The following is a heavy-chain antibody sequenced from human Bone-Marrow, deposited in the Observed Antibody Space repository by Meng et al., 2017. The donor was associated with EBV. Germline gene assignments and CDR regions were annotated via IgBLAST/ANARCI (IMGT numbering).Heavy chain of an antibody. D-gene: IGHD6-13*01. CDR2: ISGSGGST. V-gene: IGHV3-23*04. CDR1: RFTFSSEA. Sequence: VEARVRFVQHGWSLRLFCATSRFTFSSEAMSWVRQAPGKGLERVSAISGSGGSTYYADSVKGRFTIARDNSKNTLYLQMNSLRAEDTAVYYCAKEIAAAGHWGQGTLVTVSS. J-gene: IGHJ4*02. CDR3: AKEIAAAGH.